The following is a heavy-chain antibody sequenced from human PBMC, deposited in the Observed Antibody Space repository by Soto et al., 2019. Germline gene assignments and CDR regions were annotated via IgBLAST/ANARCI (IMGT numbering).Heavy chain of an antibody. J-gene: IGHJ4*02. V-gene: IGHV4-59*01. Sequence: SETLSLTCTVSGGSISSYYWSWIRQPPGKGLEWIGYIYYSGSTNYNPSLKSRVTISVDTSKNQFSLKLNSVTAADTAVYYCARGGRITIFGVVMEFDYWGQGTLVTVSS. CDR1: GGSISSYY. CDR3: ARGGRITIFGVVMEFDY. CDR2: IYYSGST. D-gene: IGHD3-3*01.